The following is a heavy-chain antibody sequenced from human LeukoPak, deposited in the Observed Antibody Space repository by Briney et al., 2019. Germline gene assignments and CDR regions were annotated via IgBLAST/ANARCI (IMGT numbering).Heavy chain of an antibody. V-gene: IGHV3-48*04. CDR2: ISSSGSTI. Sequence: GGSLRLSCAASGFTFSTYGMTWVRQVPGKGLEWVSYISSSGSTIYYADSVKGRFTISRDNAKNSLYLQMNSLRAEDTAVYYCAELGITMIGGVWGKGTTVTISS. J-gene: IGHJ6*04. CDR3: AELGITMIGGV. CDR1: GFTFSTYG. D-gene: IGHD3-10*02.